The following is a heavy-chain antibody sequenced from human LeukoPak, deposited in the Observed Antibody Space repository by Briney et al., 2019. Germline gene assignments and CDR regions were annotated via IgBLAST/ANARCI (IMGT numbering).Heavy chain of an antibody. CDR1: GCSIISSSYY. J-gene: IGHJ6*02. Sequence: SETLSLTCTVSGCSIISSSYYWGWIRHPPGKGLEWIGSIYYSGSTYYNASLKSRVTISVDKSKNKFSLQLTSVTTEDTAVYYCSLARYEYHYGMDVWGQGTTVTVSS. CDR2: IYYSGST. CDR3: SLARYEYHYGMDV. V-gene: IGHV4-39*01.